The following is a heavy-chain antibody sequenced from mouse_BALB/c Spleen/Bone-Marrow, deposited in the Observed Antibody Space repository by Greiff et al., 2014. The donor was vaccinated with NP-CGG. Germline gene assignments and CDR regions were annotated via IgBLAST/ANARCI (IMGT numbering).Heavy chain of an antibody. D-gene: IGHD2-3*01. CDR3: AIYFYFDY. J-gene: IGHJ2*01. CDR2: IDPANGNA. V-gene: IGHV14-3*02. CDR1: GFNTKDTY. Sequence: EVQLQQSGAELVKPGASVRLSCTASGFNTKDTYMHWVKQRPDQGLEWIGRIDPANGNAKDDPKFQGKAAITADTSSNTTYLQLSSLTSEDTAVYYCAIYFYFDYWGQGTTLTVSS.